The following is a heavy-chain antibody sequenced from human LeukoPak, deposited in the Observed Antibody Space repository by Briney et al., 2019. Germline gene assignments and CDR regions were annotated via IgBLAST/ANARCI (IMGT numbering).Heavy chain of an antibody. D-gene: IGHD5-12*01. CDR2: IYYSGST. J-gene: IGHJ5*02. Sequence: SQTLSLTCAVSGGSISSGGYYWSWIRQHPGKGPEWIGYIYYSGSTSYNPSLKSRVTISVDTSKNQFSLKLNSVTTADTAVYYCTRDLRQKRGYSGYDGPQGGWFDPWGQGTLVTVSS. V-gene: IGHV4-31*11. CDR3: TRDLRQKRGYSGYDGPQGGWFDP. CDR1: GGSISSGGYY.